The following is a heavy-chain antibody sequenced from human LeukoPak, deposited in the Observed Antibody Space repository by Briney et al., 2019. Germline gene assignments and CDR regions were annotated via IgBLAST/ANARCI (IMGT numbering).Heavy chain of an antibody. CDR3: AKDPDSSGWTYFDY. D-gene: IGHD6-19*01. Sequence: PGRSLRLSCAASGFTFSSYGMHWVRQAPGKGLEWVAVISYDGSNKYYADSVKGRFTISRDNSKNTLYLQMNSLRAEDTAVYYCAKDPDSSGWTYFDYWGQGTLVTVSS. V-gene: IGHV3-30*18. J-gene: IGHJ4*02. CDR2: ISYDGSNK. CDR1: GFTFSSYG.